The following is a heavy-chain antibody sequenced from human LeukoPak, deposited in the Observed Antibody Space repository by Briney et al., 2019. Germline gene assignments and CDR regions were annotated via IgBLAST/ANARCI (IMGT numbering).Heavy chain of an antibody. D-gene: IGHD3-3*01. CDR3: ARSPRGITIIGVVIIRPYFDY. CDR1: GGSISSYY. CDR2: IYYSGST. V-gene: IGHV4-59*12. Sequence: SETLSLTCTVSGGSISSYYWSWIRQPPGKGLEWIGYIYYSGSTNYNPSLKSRVTISVDTSKNQFSLKLSSVTAADTAVYYCARSPRGITIIGVVIIRPYFDYWGQGTLVTVSS. J-gene: IGHJ4*02.